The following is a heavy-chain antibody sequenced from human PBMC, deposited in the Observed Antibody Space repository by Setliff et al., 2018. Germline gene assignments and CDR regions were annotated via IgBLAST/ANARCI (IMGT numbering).Heavy chain of an antibody. CDR1: GYTFTSYY. V-gene: IGHV1-46*01. CDR2: INPSGGST. CDR3: ARGSSGLYRSGGLDY. D-gene: IGHD6-19*01. J-gene: IGHJ4*02. Sequence: GASVKVSCKASGYTFTSYYMHWVRQAPGQGLEWMGIINPSGGSTSYAQKFQGRVTMTRDTSTSTVYMELSSLRSEDTAVYYCARGSSGLYRSGGLDYWGQGTLVTVSS.